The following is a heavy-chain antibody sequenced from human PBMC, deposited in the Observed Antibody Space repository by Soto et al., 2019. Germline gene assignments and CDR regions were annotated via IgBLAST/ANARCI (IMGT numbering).Heavy chain of an antibody. D-gene: IGHD6-19*01. Sequence: GGSLRVSXAASGFTFDDYAMHWVRQAPGKGLEWVSGISWNSGSIGYADSVKGRFTISRDNAKNSLYLQMNSLRAEDTALYYCAKDAEQWLVPGTFDYWGQGTLVTVSS. J-gene: IGHJ4*02. CDR3: AKDAEQWLVPGTFDY. CDR1: GFTFDDYA. V-gene: IGHV3-9*01. CDR2: ISWNSGSI.